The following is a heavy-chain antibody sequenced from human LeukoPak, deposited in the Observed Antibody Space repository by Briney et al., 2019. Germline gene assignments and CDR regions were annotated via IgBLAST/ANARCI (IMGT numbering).Heavy chain of an antibody. Sequence: GGSLGLSCAASGFTFSSHAMRWVRQAPGKGLEWVSAISSSGDNTYYADSVRDRFTISRDNSKNTLYLQMNSLSVEDTALYYCANDPRASSGYWGQGTLVTVSS. J-gene: IGHJ4*02. CDR1: GFTFSSHA. D-gene: IGHD6-6*01. CDR3: ANDPRASSGY. CDR2: ISSSGDNT. V-gene: IGHV3-23*01.